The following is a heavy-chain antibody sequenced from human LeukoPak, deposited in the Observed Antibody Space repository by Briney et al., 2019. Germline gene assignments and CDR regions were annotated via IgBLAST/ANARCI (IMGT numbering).Heavy chain of an antibody. J-gene: IGHJ3*02. V-gene: IGHV4-59*01. CDR2: IYYSGST. D-gene: IGHD1-1*01. CDR3: ARDVNWSFDI. Sequence: SETLSLTCTVPGGSISSYYWSWIRQPPGKGLEWIGYIYYSGSTNYNPSLKSRVTISVDTSKNQFSLKLSSVTAADTAVYYCARDVNWSFDIWGQGTMVTVSS. CDR1: GGSISSYY.